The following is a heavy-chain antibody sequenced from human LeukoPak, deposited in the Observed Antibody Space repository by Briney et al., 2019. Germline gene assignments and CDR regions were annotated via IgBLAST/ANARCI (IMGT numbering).Heavy chain of an antibody. D-gene: IGHD5-18*01. J-gene: IGHJ4*02. CDR2: IYYSGST. CDR3: AGAVVWHPDLFDY. Sequence: SETLSLTCTVSGGSISSYYWSWIRQPPGKGLEWIGYIYYSGSTNYNPSLKSRVTISVDTSKNQFSLKLSSVTAADTAVYYCAGAVVWHPDLFDYWGQGTLVTVSS. CDR1: GGSISSYY. V-gene: IGHV4-59*01.